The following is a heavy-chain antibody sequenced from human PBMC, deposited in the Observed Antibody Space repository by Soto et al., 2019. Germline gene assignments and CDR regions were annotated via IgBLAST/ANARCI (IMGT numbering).Heavy chain of an antibody. CDR3: ARGGDCSSTSCFGYYYYYGMDV. Sequence: TSETLSFTCAVYGGSFSGYYWSWIRQPPGKGLEWIGEINHSGSTNYNPSLKSRVTISVDTSKNQFSLKLSSVTAADTAVFYCARGGDCSSTSCFGYYYYYGMDVWGQGTTVTVSS. J-gene: IGHJ6*02. D-gene: IGHD2-2*01. CDR2: INHSGST. V-gene: IGHV4-34*01. CDR1: GGSFSGYY.